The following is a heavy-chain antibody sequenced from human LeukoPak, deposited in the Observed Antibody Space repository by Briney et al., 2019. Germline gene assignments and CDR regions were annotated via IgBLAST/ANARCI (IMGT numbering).Heavy chain of an antibody. V-gene: IGHV1-2*02. J-gene: IGHJ6*03. CDR1: GYTFTGYY. CDR2: INPNSGGT. Sequence: GESLKISCKASGYTFTGYYMHWVRQAPGQGLEWMGWINPNSGGTNYAQKFQGRVTMTRDTSISTAYMELSRLRSDDTAVYYCARQLLSWRGDYYYQYYMDVWGKGTTVTVSS. D-gene: IGHD2-2*01. CDR3: ARQLLSWRGDYYYQYYMDV.